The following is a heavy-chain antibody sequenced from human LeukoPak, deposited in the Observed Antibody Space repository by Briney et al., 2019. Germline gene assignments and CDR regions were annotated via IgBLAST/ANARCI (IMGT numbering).Heavy chain of an antibody. D-gene: IGHD2-15*01. Sequence: SLRLSCAVSGFTFTSYIMHWVRQAPGKGQEWIAVISFDGSDKYYADSVKGRFSISRDNSKNTLYLQMNSLRAEDTALYYCARDRIGFCSDGSCYRGYFDYWGQGTLVAVSS. J-gene: IGHJ4*02. CDR3: ARDRIGFCSDGSCYRGYFDY. CDR2: ISFDGSDK. CDR1: GFTFTSYI. V-gene: IGHV3-30*04.